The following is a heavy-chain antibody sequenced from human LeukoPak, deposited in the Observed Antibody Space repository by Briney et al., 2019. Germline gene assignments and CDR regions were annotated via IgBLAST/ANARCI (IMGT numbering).Heavy chain of an antibody. Sequence: GGSLRLSCAASGFTFSSYRMSWVRQAPGKGLEWVANIKQDGSEKYYVDSVKGRFTISRDNAKKSLYLQMNSLRAEDTAVYYCARDLWSYYYYMDVWGKGTTVTVSS. V-gene: IGHV3-7*01. CDR2: IKQDGSEK. CDR3: ARDLWSYYYYMDV. J-gene: IGHJ6*03. CDR1: GFTFSSYR. D-gene: IGHD3-3*01.